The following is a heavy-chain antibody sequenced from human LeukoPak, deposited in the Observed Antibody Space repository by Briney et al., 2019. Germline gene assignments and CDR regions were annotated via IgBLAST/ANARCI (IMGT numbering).Heavy chain of an antibody. V-gene: IGHV4-34*01. CDR3: ARGARGYSYAYRFDY. J-gene: IGHJ4*02. CDR1: GGSFSGYY. CDR2: INHSGST. D-gene: IGHD5-18*01. Sequence: SETLSLTCAVYGGSFSGYYWSWIRQPPGKGLVWIVEINHSGSTNYYPSLKSRVTISADTSKNQFFLKLSSVTAADTAVYYCARGARGYSYAYRFDYWGQGTPVTVSS.